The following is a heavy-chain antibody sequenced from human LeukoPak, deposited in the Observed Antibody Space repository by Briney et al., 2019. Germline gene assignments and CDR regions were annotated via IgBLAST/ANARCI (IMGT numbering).Heavy chain of an antibody. Sequence: GGSLRLSCAASGFTFSSYAMSWVRQAPGKGLEWVSGISGSGGSKYYADSVKGRFTISRDNSKNTLYLQMNSLRAEDTAVYYCVKGTVVTLGFYCYMDVWGKGTTVTVS. CDR3: VKGTVVTLGFYCYMDV. CDR2: ISGSGGSK. CDR1: GFTFSSYA. J-gene: IGHJ6*03. V-gene: IGHV3-23*01. D-gene: IGHD4-23*01.